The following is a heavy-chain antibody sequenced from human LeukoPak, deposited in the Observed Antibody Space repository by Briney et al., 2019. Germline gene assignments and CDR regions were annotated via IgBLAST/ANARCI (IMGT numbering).Heavy chain of an antibody. CDR1: GFSLSTSGVG. V-gene: IGHV2-5*02. CDR3: VPRKLYTLPAPFDT. Sequence: CGPTLVKPTQTLTLTCTFSGFSLSTSGVGVGWIRQPPGKALEWLALIYWDDDKRYSPSLKSRLTITKDPSKNQVVLTVTNMDLLDTPTNLVVPRKLYTLPAPFDTWAQGKTVPAS. D-gene: IGHD3-16*01. J-gene: IGHJ3*02. CDR2: IYWDDDK.